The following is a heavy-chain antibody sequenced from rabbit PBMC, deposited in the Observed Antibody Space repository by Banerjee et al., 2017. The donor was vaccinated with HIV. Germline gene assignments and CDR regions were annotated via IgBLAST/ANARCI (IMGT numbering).Heavy chain of an antibody. CDR3: ARDLAGVIGWNFNL. Sequence: QEQLEESGGDLVKPEGSLTLTCTASGFSFSNGYVMCWVRQAPGKGLEWIGYIDPVFGDTDYASWVNGRFTISSHNAQNTLYLQLNSLTAADTATYFCARDLAGVIGWNFNLWGQAPSSPS. CDR2: IDPVFGDT. J-gene: IGHJ4*01. V-gene: IGHV1S45*01. CDR1: GFSFSNGYV. D-gene: IGHD4-1*01.